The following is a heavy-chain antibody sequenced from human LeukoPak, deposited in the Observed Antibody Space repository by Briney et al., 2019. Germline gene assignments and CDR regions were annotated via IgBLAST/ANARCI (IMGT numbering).Heavy chain of an antibody. CDR1: GFTDSNNY. D-gene: IGHD3-22*01. CDR3: VRARTGSGYYYFGY. CDR2: IYSGAGT. J-gene: IGHJ4*02. V-gene: IGHV3-66*01. Sequence: GGSLRLSCAASGFTDSNNYMSWVRQVPEKGPEWVSVIYSGAGTFYADSVKGRFTISRDNSKNTLYLQMNSLRAEDTAVYYCVRARTGSGYYYFGYWGQGTLVTVSS.